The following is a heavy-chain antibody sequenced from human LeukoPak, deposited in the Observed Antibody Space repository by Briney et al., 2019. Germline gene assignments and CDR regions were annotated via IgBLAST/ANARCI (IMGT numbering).Heavy chain of an antibody. Sequence: GGSLRLSCAASGFTFSSYSMNWVRQAPGKGLEWVSYISESSSHTYNADSVKGRFTISRDNAKNSLYLQMNSLRVEDTGIYYCARDRAVKARIGGMDVWGQGTTVIVSS. CDR3: ARDRAVKARIGGMDV. J-gene: IGHJ6*02. CDR2: ISESSSHT. V-gene: IGHV3-21*06. CDR1: GFTFSSYS. D-gene: IGHD4-4*01.